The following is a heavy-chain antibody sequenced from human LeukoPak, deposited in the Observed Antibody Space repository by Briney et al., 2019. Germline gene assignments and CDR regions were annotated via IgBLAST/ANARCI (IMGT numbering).Heavy chain of an antibody. CDR3: AKDREYYYDSSGYPDY. CDR2: IKEDGSEK. CDR1: GFNFGEFW. D-gene: IGHD3-22*01. V-gene: IGHV3-7*03. Sequence: GGSLRLSCAASGFNFGEFWMAWVRQTPGKGLEWVADIKEDGSEKFYVDSVKGRFTISRDNAKNSLYLQMNSLRAEDTALYYCAKDREYYYDSSGYPDYWGQGTLVTVSS. J-gene: IGHJ4*02.